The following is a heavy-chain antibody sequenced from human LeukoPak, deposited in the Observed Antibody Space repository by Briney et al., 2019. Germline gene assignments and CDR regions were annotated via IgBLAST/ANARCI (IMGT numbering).Heavy chain of an antibody. D-gene: IGHD6-19*01. CDR2: LYYSGST. CDR3: ARVGSGFSFDY. Sequence: SETLSLTCTVSGGSISSYYWSWIRQPPGQGLEWIGNLYYSGSTNSNPSLKRRVTISVDTSRNQFSLKLSSVTGAGTAVYYCARVGSGFSFDYGGQGTLVTVSS. V-gene: IGHV4-59*01. CDR1: GGSISSYY. J-gene: IGHJ4*02.